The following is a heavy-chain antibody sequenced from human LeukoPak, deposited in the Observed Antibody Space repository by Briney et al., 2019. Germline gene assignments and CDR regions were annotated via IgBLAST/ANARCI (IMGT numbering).Heavy chain of an antibody. CDR1: GFTFSHYW. CDR2: IKSDGTSI. CDR3: TRVELGRYGVCYS. V-gene: IGHV3-74*01. J-gene: IGHJ5*01. D-gene: IGHD5-18*01. Sequence: WGSLRLSCAASGFTFSHYWMHWVRQAPGQGLVWVARIKSDGTSITYADSVKGRFTISRDNAKNTLYLQMSSLSADDTGVYYCTRVELGRYGVCYSWGHGTLVTVSA.